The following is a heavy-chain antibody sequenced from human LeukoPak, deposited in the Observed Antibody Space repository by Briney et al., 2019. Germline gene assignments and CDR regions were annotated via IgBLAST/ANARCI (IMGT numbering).Heavy chain of an antibody. CDR3: ARGKSGTGLFDY. V-gene: IGHV4-39*07. CDR1: GGSISSSSYY. CDR2: IYYSGST. J-gene: IGHJ4*02. Sequence: SETLSLTCTVSGGSISSSSYYWGWIRQPPGKGLEWIGSIYYSGSTYYNPSLKSRVTISVDTSKNQFSLKLNSVTAADTAVYYCARGKSGTGLFDYWGQGTLVTVSS. D-gene: IGHD1-1*01.